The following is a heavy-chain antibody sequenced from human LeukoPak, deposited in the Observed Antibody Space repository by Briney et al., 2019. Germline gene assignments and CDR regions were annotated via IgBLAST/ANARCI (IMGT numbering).Heavy chain of an antibody. D-gene: IGHD1-26*01. Sequence: PSETLSLTCAVYGGSFSGYYWSWIRQPPGKGLECIGEIDHSGSTNYNPSLKSRVTISVDTSKNQFSPKLSSVTAADTAVYYCARARSGSYLFAYCGQGTLVTVSS. CDR2: IDHSGST. CDR3: ARARSGSYLFAY. CDR1: GGSFSGYY. V-gene: IGHV4-34*01. J-gene: IGHJ4*02.